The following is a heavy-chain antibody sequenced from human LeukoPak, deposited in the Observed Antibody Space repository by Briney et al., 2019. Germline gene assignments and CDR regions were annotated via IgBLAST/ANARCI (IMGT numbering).Heavy chain of an antibody. D-gene: IGHD1-14*01. V-gene: IGHV3-11*01. CDR2: ISSSGSTI. J-gene: IGHJ4*02. CDR3: ARDNPKVSGYSDY. CDR1: GFTFSDYY. Sequence: TGGSLRLSCAASGFTFSDYYMSWIRQAPGKGLEWVSYISSSGSTIYYADSVKGRFTISRDNAKNSLYLQMNSLRAEDTAVYYCARDNPKVSGYSDYWGQGTLVTVSS.